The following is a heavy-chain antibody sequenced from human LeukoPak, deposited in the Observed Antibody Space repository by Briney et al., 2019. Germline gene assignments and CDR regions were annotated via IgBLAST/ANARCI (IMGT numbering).Heavy chain of an antibody. Sequence: GGSLRLSCAASEFIVSINYMTWVRQAPGKGLEWVSLIYSRGDTKYADSVKGRFTISRDNAKNSLYLQMNSLRAEDTAVYYCAELGITMIGGVWGKGTTVTISS. CDR3: AELGITMIGGV. D-gene: IGHD3-10*02. CDR1: EFIVSINY. V-gene: IGHV3-53*01. J-gene: IGHJ6*04. CDR2: IYSRGDT.